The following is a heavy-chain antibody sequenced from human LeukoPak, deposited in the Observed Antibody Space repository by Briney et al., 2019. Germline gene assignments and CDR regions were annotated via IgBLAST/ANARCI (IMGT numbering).Heavy chain of an antibody. CDR2: IAPDESKE. Sequence: PGGSLRLSCAASGFTFSSYPLHWVRQAPGKGLEWVAVIAPDESKEFYASSVKGRFTISRDNSKNTLYLQMNSLGAEDTAVYYCARADRGDYHHYYMDVWGKGTTVTVSS. CDR3: ARADRGDYHHYYMDV. D-gene: IGHD3-16*01. CDR1: GFTFSSYP. J-gene: IGHJ6*03. V-gene: IGHV3-30*01.